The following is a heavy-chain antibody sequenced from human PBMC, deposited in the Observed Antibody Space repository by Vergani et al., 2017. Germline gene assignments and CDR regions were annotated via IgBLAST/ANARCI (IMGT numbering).Heavy chain of an antibody. CDR3: ARIIVGCSRTNCFADH. V-gene: IGHV1-46*02. J-gene: IGHJ4*02. Sequence: QVQLVQSGAAVKKPGASAKVSCTASGYIFKNYYMHWLRLAPGQGFQWMGIVNFVTGAATSPQKFEGRITMTRDTSINTAYMEMTRLRPDDTAIYYCARIIVGCSRTNCFADHWGQGTLVTVSS. D-gene: IGHD2-2*01. CDR1: GYIFKNYY. CDR2: VNFVTGAA.